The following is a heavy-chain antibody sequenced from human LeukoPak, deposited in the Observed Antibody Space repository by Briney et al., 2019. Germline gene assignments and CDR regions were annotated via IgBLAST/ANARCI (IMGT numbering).Heavy chain of an antibody. CDR1: GFTFSSYA. CDR3: ARARDYGDYLFDY. V-gene: IGHV3-64*01. Sequence: GRSLRLSCAASGFTFSSYAIHWVRQAPGKGLEYVSAISSNGGSTYYANSVKGRFTISRDNSKNTLYLQMGSLRAEDMAVYYCARARDYGDYLFDYWGQGTLVTVSS. CDR2: ISSNGGST. D-gene: IGHD4-17*01. J-gene: IGHJ4*02.